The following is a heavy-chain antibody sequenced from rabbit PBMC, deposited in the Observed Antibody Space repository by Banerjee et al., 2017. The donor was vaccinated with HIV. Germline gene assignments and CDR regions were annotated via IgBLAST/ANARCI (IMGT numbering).Heavy chain of an antibody. Sequence: QSLEESGGDLVKPGASLTLTCTASGFDFSSYYMSWVRQAPGKGLEWIGIIYAGKGSTDYASWVNGRFTISSDNAQNTVDLQMNSLTAANTATYFCARGLADDYGDYPHNLWGPGTLVTVS. V-gene: IGHV1S7*01. CDR3: ARGLADDYGDYPHNL. D-gene: IGHD2-1*01. CDR2: IYAGKGST. J-gene: IGHJ4*01. CDR1: GFDFSSYY.